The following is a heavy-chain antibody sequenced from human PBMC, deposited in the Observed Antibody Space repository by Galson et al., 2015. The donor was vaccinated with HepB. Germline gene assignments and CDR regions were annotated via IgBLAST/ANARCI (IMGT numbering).Heavy chain of an antibody. D-gene: IGHD3-9*01. CDR1: GGTFSSYT. V-gene: IGHV1-69*04. J-gene: IGHJ5*02. Sequence: SVKVSCKASGGTFSSYTISWVRQAPGQGLEWMGRIIPILGIANYAQKFQGRVTITADESTSTAYMELSSLRSEDTAVYYCARDTDDILTGYYHPPLDPWGQGTLVTVSS. CDR3: ARDTDDILTGYYHPPLDP. CDR2: IIPILGIA.